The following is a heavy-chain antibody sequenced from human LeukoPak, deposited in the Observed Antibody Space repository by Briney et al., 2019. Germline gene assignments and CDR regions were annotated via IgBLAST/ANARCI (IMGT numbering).Heavy chain of an antibody. CDR3: AKELSTVTTETGYFDY. D-gene: IGHD4-17*01. J-gene: IGHJ4*02. Sequence: PGRSLRLSCATSGFTFSSYGMHWVRQAPGKGLEWVAVIRYDGSNKYYADSVKGRFTISRDNSRNTLYLQMNSLRAEDTAVYYCAKELSTVTTETGYFDYWGQGTLVTVSS. CDR1: GFTFSSYG. V-gene: IGHV3-33*06. CDR2: IRYDGSNK.